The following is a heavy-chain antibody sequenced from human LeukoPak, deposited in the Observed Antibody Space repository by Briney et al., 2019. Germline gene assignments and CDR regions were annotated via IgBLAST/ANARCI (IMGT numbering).Heavy chain of an antibody. D-gene: IGHD3-3*01. J-gene: IGHJ4*02. Sequence: PSETLSLTCAAYGGSFSGYYWSWIRQPPGKGLEWIGEINHSGSTNYNPSLKSRVTISVDTSKNQFSLKLSSVTAADTAVYYCARGHKRYYDFWSGYNYFDYWGQGTLVTVSS. V-gene: IGHV4-34*01. CDR3: ARGHKRYYDFWSGYNYFDY. CDR1: GGSFSGYY. CDR2: INHSGST.